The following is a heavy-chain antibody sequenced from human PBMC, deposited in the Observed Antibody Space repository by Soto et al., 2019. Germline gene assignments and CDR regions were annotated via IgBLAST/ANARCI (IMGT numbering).Heavy chain of an antibody. V-gene: IGHV1-69*01. J-gene: IGHJ6*02. Sequence: QVQLVQSGAEVKKPGSSVKVSCKASGGTFGSYAISWVRQAPGQGLEWMGGLIPIPGTANYAQKFQGRVTIAADESTSTAYMELSSLISEGTAVYYCARAQGSSTSLEIYYYYYYGMDVWGQGTKVTVSS. CDR2: LIPIPGTA. D-gene: IGHD2-2*01. CDR3: ARAQGSSTSLEIYYYYYYGMDV. CDR1: GGTFGSYA.